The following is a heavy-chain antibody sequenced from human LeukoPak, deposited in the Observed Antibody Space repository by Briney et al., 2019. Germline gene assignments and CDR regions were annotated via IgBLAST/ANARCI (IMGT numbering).Heavy chain of an antibody. CDR1: EFTFSDYY. CDR3: AKEVWIQDLYAMDV. J-gene: IGHJ6*02. Sequence: GGTLRLSCAASEFTFSDYYMSWIRQAPGKGLEWVSYISSSSSYTNYADSVKGRFTISRDNFKNTLYLQMNSLRAEDTAVYYCAKEVWIQDLYAMDVWGQGTTVTVSS. D-gene: IGHD5-18*01. CDR2: ISSSSSYT. V-gene: IGHV3-11*05.